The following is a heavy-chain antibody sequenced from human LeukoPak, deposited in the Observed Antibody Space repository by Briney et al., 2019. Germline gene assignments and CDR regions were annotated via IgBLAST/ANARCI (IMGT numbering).Heavy chain of an antibody. J-gene: IGHJ5*02. CDR1: GFTFSSYS. CDR2: ISSSSSYI. CDR3: ARDRASGIAVAGTFWFDP. D-gene: IGHD6-19*01. V-gene: IGHV3-21*01. Sequence: GGPLTLSCAASGFTFSSYSMNCVRQAPGKGLEWVSSISSSSSYIYYADSMKGRFTISRDNAKNSLYLQMNSLRAEDTAVYYCARDRASGIAVAGTFWFDPWGQGTLVTVSS.